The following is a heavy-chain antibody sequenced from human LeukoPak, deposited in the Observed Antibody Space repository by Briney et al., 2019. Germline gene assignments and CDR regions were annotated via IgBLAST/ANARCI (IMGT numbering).Heavy chain of an antibody. CDR3: ASENQSNYYDSSGSQLYAFDI. V-gene: IGHV4-59*08. D-gene: IGHD3-22*01. CDR2: IYYSGST. J-gene: IGHJ3*02. Sequence: SETLSLTCAVYGGSFSSYYWSWIRQPPGKGLEWIGYIYYSGSTNYNPSLKSRVTISVDTSKNQFSLKLSSVTAADTAVYYCASENQSNYYDSSGSQLYAFDIWGQGTMVTVSS. CDR1: GGSFSSYY.